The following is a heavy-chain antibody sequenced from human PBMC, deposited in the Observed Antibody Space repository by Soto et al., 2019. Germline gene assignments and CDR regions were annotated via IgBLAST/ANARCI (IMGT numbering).Heavy chain of an antibody. CDR2: ISVYNDNT. CDR3: ARATPIAVADYYYYGMDV. J-gene: IGHJ6*02. Sequence: QVQLVQSGAEVKKPGASVKVSCKASGYTFNTYGFTWVRQAPGQGLEWMGWISVYNDNTNYAQKLLGRVTMTTDTFTSTAYMELRSLRSDDTAVYYCARATPIAVADYYYYGMDVWGQGTTVTVSS. V-gene: IGHV1-18*01. CDR1: GYTFNTYG. D-gene: IGHD6-19*01.